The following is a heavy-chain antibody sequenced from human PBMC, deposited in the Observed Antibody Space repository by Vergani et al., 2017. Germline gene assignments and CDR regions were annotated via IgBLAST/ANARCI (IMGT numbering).Heavy chain of an antibody. CDR1: GFIVSSNY. J-gene: IGHJ3*02. D-gene: IGHD3-3*01. CDR2: ISWNSGSI. V-gene: IGHV3-9*01. CDR3: AKDIRPIQTIYAFDI. Sequence: EVQLVESGGGLIQPGESLRLSCAGSGFIVSSNYMNWVRQAPGKGLEWVSGISWNSGSIGYADSVKGRFTISRDNAKNSLYLQMNSLRTEDTALYYCAKDIRPIQTIYAFDIWGQGTMVTVSS.